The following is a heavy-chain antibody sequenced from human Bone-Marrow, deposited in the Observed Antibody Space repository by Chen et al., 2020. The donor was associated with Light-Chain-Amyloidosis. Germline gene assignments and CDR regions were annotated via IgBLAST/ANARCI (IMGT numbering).Heavy chain of an antibody. V-gene: IGHV3-43*02. D-gene: IGHD2-8*02. CDR3: AKSPRYSTGRFDY. CDR2: IVGDGRST. J-gene: IGHJ4*02. Sequence: EVQLVESGGGVVPPGGSLTLSCAASGFPLDDYAMHWVRQAPGKGLEWVSLIVGDGRSTYYADSVKGRFTISRDNNKNSLSLQMNSLKSEDTALYYCAKSPRYSTGRFDYWGQGTLVTVSS. CDR1: GFPLDDYA.